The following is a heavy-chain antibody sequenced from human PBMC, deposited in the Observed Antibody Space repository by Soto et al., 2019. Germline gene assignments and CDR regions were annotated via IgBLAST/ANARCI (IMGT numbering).Heavy chain of an antibody. CDR3: AKDHDFWSAIDY. J-gene: IGHJ4*02. V-gene: IGHV3-23*01. Sequence: EVQLLESGGGLVQPGGSLRLSCAASGFTFSSYAMSWVRQAPGKGLEWVSTISGSGASTYYADSVKGRFTISRDNSKNTLDLQMNSLRAEDTAVYYCAKDHDFWSAIDYWGQGTLVTVSS. CDR2: ISGSGAST. CDR1: GFTFSSYA. D-gene: IGHD3-3*01.